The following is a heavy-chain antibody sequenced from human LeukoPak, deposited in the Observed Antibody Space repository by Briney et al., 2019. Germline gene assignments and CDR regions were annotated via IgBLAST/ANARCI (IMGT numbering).Heavy chain of an antibody. D-gene: IGHD6-6*01. CDR2: ISWNSGSI. Sequence: PGGSLRLSCAASGFTFDDYAMHWVRQAPGKGLEWVSGISWNSGSIGYADSVKGRFTISRDNAKNSLYLQMNSLRAEDTALYYCAKGQNSIAARPPDYWGQGTLVTVSS. CDR1: GFTFDDYA. J-gene: IGHJ4*02. CDR3: AKGQNSIAARPPDY. V-gene: IGHV3-9*01.